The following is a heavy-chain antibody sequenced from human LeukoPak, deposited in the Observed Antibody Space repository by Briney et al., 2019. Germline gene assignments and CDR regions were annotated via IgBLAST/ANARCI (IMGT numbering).Heavy chain of an antibody. Sequence: GGSLRLSCAASGFTFSSYGMHWVRQAPGKGLEWVAFIRYDGSNKYYADSVKGRFTISRDNSKNTLYLQMNSLRAEDTAVYYCAKATPEAYSRWLRLGHYYYYMDVWGKGTTVTISS. CDR1: GFTFSSYG. V-gene: IGHV3-30*02. CDR2: IRYDGSNK. J-gene: IGHJ6*03. D-gene: IGHD5-12*01. CDR3: AKATPEAYSRWLRLGHYYYYMDV.